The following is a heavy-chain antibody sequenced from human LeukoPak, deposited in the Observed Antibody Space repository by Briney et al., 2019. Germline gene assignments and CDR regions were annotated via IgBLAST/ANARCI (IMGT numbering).Heavy chain of an antibody. CDR1: GFTFSNAW. V-gene: IGHV3-15*01. J-gene: IGHJ4*02. CDR2: IKSKTDGGTT. D-gene: IGHD3-3*01. CDR3: TIQDHPMVITPYYFDY. Sequence: PGGSLRLSCAASGFTFSNAWMSWVRQAPGKGLEWVGRIKSKTDGGTTDYAAPVKGRFTISRDDSKNPLYLQMNSLKTEDTAVYYCTIQDHPMVITPYYFDYWGQGTLVTVSS.